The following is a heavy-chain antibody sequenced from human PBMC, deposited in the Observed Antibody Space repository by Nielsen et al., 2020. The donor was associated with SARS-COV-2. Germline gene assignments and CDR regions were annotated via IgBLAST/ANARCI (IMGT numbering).Heavy chain of an antibody. CDR3: ARVISASSYYYYGMDV. CDR1: GYTFTSYG. V-gene: IGHV1-18*01. J-gene: IGHJ6*02. D-gene: IGHD2/OR15-2a*01. CDR2: ISAYNGNT. Sequence: ASVKVSCKASGYTFTSYGISWVRQAPGQGLEWMGWISAYNGNTNYAQKLQGRVTITRDTSASTAYMELSNLRSEDTAVYYCARVISASSYYYYGMDVWGQGTTVTVSS.